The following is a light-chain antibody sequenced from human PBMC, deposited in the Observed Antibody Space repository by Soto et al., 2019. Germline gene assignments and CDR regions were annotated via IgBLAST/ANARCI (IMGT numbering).Light chain of an antibody. CDR3: QQYNAWPRT. Sequence: EIVMPQSPATLSVSPGERATLSCRASLSVSRNLAWYQQKPGQAPRLLIFDASTRATGIPARFSGSGSGTEFTLTITSLQSEDFAVYYCQQYNAWPRTFGQGTKVDIK. J-gene: IGKJ1*01. V-gene: IGKV3-15*01. CDR2: DAS. CDR1: LSVSRN.